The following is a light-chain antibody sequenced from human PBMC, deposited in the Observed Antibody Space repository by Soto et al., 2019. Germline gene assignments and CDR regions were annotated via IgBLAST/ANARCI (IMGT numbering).Light chain of an antibody. CDR3: SSYTISNTLV. CDR1: SSDVGGYNY. CDR2: EVS. J-gene: IGLJ2*01. V-gene: IGLV2-14*01. Sequence: QSALTQPASVSGSPGQSITISCTGTSSDVGGYNYVSWYQQHPGKAPKLMIYEVSNRPSGVSNRFSGYKSANAASLTISGLQAEDEADYYCSSYTISNTLVFGGGTKLTVL.